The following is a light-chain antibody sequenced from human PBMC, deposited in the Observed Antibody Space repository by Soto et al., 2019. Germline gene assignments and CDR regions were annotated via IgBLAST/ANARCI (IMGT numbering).Light chain of an antibody. V-gene: IGKV4-1*01. CDR2: WAS. Sequence: DIVMTQSPDSLTLSLGERATINCKSSQSVFSRFRNKNYLGWFQQKPGQTPRLLIYWASTRESGVSDRFSGSGSGTDFTLTIDSLQDEDVAVYYCQQYYTTPTWTFGQGTKVEV. J-gene: IGKJ1*01. CDR3: QQYYTTPTWT. CDR1: QSVFSRFRNKNY.